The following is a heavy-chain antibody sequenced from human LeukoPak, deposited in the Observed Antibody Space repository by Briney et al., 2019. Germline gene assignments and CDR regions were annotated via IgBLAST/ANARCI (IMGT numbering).Heavy chain of an antibody. D-gene: IGHD2-15*01. CDR3: ARDWCSGGSCYSVN. CDR2: ISSSGSTI. J-gene: IGHJ4*02. Sequence: GGSLRLSCAASGLTFSDYYMSWIRQAPGKGLEWVSYISSSGSTIYYADSVKGRFTISRDNAKNSLYLQMNSLRAEDTAVYYCARDWCSGGSCYSVNWGQGTLVTVSS. V-gene: IGHV3-11*01. CDR1: GLTFSDYY.